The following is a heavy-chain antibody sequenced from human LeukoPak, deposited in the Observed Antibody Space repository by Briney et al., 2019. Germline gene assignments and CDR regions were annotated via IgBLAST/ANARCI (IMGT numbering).Heavy chain of an antibody. CDR3: ARTSYYYDSSGYYPSGWFDP. CDR2: IIPIFGTA. D-gene: IGHD3-22*01. Sequence: ASVTVSCKASGGTFSSYAISWVRQAPGQGLDWMGGIIPIFGTANYAQKFQGRVTITMDESTSTAYMEMSSLRSEETAVYYCARTSYYYDSSGYYPSGWFDPWGQGTLVTVSS. V-gene: IGHV1-69*05. CDR1: GGTFSSYA. J-gene: IGHJ5*02.